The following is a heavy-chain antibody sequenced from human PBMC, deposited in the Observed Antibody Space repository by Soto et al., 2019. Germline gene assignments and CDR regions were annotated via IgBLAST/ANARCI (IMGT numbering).Heavy chain of an antibody. Sequence: EVQLVESGGGLVQPGGSLRLSCAASGFTFSTYWMHWVRQPPGKGLVWVSRINNDGSNTAYADSVKGRFTISRDNAQSTLYLQMNRLRAEDTAVYYCARDPLIGTTGYGLDVWGQGTTVSVSS. D-gene: IGHD1-7*01. CDR1: GFTFSTYW. CDR3: ARDPLIGTTGYGLDV. V-gene: IGHV3-74*01. CDR2: INNDGSNT. J-gene: IGHJ6*02.